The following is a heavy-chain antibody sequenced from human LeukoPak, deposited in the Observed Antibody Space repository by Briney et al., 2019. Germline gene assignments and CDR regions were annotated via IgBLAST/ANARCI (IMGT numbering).Heavy chain of an antibody. CDR2: IYPGDSDT. D-gene: IGHD3-3*01. CDR1: GYSFTSYW. CDR3: ASRAWPEYDFWSGYYT. Sequence: PGESLKISCKGSGYSFTSYWIGWVRQMPGKGLEWMGIIYPGDSDTRYSPSFQGQVTISADKSISTAYLQWSSLKALDTAMYYCASRAWPEYDFWSGYYTWGQGTLVTVSS. J-gene: IGHJ4*02. V-gene: IGHV5-51*01.